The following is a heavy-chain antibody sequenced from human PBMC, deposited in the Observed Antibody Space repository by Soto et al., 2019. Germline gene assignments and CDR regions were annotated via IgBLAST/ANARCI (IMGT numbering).Heavy chain of an antibody. J-gene: IGHJ3*01. CDR1: GFTFSYYW. V-gene: IGHV3-74*01. CDR2: SHSDGSST. D-gene: IGHD1-26*01. CDR3: ARGDRGAFHL. Sequence: EVQLVESGGGLVRPGGSLRLSCAASGFTFSYYWMQWVRQAPGKGLVWVSRSHSDGSSTTYADFVKGRFIISRDNARNTVDLQMTSVRVEDTAVYYCARGDRGAFHLWGQGTVVTVSS.